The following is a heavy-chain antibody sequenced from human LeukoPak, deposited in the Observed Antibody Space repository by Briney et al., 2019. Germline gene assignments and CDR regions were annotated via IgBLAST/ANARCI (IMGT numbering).Heavy chain of an antibody. CDR2: ISSSGSTI. CDR1: GFTFSSYA. D-gene: IGHD1-26*01. V-gene: IGHV3-48*04. Sequence: GGSLRLSCAASGFTFSSYAMSWVRQAPGKGLEWVSYISSSGSTIYYADSVKGRFTISRDNAKNPLYLQMNSLRAEDTAVYYCARVGGSYATTSSYFDYWGQGTLVTVSS. J-gene: IGHJ4*02. CDR3: ARVGGSYATTSSYFDY.